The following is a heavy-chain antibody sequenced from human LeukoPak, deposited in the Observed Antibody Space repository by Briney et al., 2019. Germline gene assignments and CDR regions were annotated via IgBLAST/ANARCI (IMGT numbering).Heavy chain of an antibody. CDR3: ARDLLDWNYYFDD. Sequence: GGSLRLSCAASGFTFSSYWMSWVRQAPGKGLEWVANIKQDGSEKYYVDSVKGRFTISRDNAKNSLYLQMNSLRAEDTAVYYCARDLLDWNYYFDDWGQGTLVTVSS. CDR1: GFTFSSYW. J-gene: IGHJ4*02. D-gene: IGHD1-7*01. CDR2: IKQDGSEK. V-gene: IGHV3-7*01.